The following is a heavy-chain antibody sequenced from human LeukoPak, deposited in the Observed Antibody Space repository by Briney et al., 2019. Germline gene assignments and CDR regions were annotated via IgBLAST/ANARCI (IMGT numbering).Heavy chain of an antibody. Sequence: PGGSLRLSCEASGFTVSSNYMSWVRQAPGKGLEWVSVIYSGGSTYYADSVKGRFTISRDNSKNTLYLQMNSLRAEDTAVYYCARESRGTFDPWGQGTLVTVSS. CDR2: IYSGGST. CDR1: GFTVSSNY. J-gene: IGHJ5*02. CDR3: ARESRGTFDP. V-gene: IGHV3-66*01. D-gene: IGHD3-16*01.